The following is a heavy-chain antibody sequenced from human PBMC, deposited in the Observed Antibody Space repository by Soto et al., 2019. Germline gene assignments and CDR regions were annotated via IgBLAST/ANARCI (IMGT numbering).Heavy chain of an antibody. J-gene: IGHJ4*02. CDR1: GCTVSSYA. Sequence: SVKVSCKASGCTVSSYAISCVRQAPGQVLEWMGGIIPILGTANYAQKFQGRVTITADESTSTAYMELSSLRSEDTAVYYCARSPAAAGFDYWGQGTLVTVSS. D-gene: IGHD6-13*01. CDR3: ARSPAAAGFDY. V-gene: IGHV1-69*13. CDR2: IIPILGTA.